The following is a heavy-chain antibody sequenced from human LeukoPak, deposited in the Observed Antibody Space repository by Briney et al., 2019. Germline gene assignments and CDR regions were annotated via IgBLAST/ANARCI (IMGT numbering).Heavy chain of an antibody. CDR3: AKALSPNYDILTGYYGGFDY. D-gene: IGHD3-9*01. V-gene: IGHV3-9*01. Sequence: QPGGSLRLSCAASGFTFDDYAMHWVRHAPGKGLEWVSGISWNSGSIGYADSVKGRFTISRDNAKNSLYLQMNSLRAEDTALYYCAKALSPNYDILTGYYGGFDYWGQGTLVTVSS. CDR2: ISWNSGSI. J-gene: IGHJ4*02. CDR1: GFTFDDYA.